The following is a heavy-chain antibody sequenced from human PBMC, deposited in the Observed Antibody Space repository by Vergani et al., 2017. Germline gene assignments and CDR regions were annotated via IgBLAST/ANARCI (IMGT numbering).Heavy chain of an antibody. CDR1: VGTFSSYT. CDR3: AGDGTETDAFDI. J-gene: IGHJ3*02. Sequence: QVQLVQSGAEVKKPGSSVKVSCKASVGTFSSYTISWVRQAPGQGLEWMGRIIPILGIANYAQKFQGRVTITAYKSTSTAYMVLGSLRSEDTAVYYCAGDGTETDAFDIWGQGTMVTVSS. D-gene: IGHD1-1*01. V-gene: IGHV1-69*08. CDR2: IIPILGIA.